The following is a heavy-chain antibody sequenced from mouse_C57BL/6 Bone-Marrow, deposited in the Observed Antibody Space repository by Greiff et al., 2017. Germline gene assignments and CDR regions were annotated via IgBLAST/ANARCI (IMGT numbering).Heavy chain of an antibody. D-gene: IGHD1-1*01. V-gene: IGHV14-3*01. CDR3: VTHYYVSSDGAMDY. Sequence: EVQLQQSVAELVRPGASVKLSCTASGFNIKNTYMHWVKQRPEQGLEWIGRIDPANGNTKYAPKFQGKATITADTSSNTAYLQLSSLTSEDTAIYYCVTHYYVSSDGAMDYWGQGTSVTVSS. CDR2: IDPANGNT. J-gene: IGHJ4*01. CDR1: GFNIKNTY.